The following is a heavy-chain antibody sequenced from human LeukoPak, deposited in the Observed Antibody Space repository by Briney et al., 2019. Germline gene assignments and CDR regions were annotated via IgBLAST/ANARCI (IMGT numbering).Heavy chain of an antibody. V-gene: IGHV1-69*13. CDR2: ITPIFGTA. CDR1: GGTFSSYA. J-gene: IGHJ5*02. D-gene: IGHD3-10*01. Sequence: GASVKVSCKASGGTFSSYAISWVRQAPGQGLEWMGGITPIFGTANYAQKFQGRVTITADESTSTAYMELSSLRSEDTAVYYCARDTVAGSGISIVGWFDPWGQGTLVTVSS. CDR3: ARDTVAGSGISIVGWFDP.